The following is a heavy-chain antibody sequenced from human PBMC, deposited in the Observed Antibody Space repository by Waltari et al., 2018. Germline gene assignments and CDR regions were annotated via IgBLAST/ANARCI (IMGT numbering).Heavy chain of an antibody. CDR3: AHRRDGFLEWLLGNRGVFDY. CDR1: GFSLSTSGVG. D-gene: IGHD3-3*01. Sequence: QITLKESGPTLVKPTQTLTLTCTFSGFSLSTSGVGVGWIRQPPGKALEWLALIYWNDDKRYSPSLKSRLTITKDTSKNQVVLTMTNMDPVDTATYYCAHRRDGFLEWLLGNRGVFDYWGQGTLVTVSS. CDR2: IYWNDDK. V-gene: IGHV2-5*01. J-gene: IGHJ4*02.